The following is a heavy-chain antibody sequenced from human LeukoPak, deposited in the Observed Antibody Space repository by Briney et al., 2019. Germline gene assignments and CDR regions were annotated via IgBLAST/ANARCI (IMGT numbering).Heavy chain of an antibody. CDR2: IYYSGST. D-gene: IGHD2-15*01. V-gene: IGHV4-59*11. CDR3: ATRVSGVVVAPYWYFDL. J-gene: IGHJ2*01. Sequence: SETLSLTCTVSGGSISSHFWSWIRQPPGKGLEWIGYIYYSGSTNYNPSLKSRVTISVDTSKNQFSLKLSSVTAADTAVYYCATRVSGVVVAPYWYFDLWGRGTLVTVSS. CDR1: GGSISSHF.